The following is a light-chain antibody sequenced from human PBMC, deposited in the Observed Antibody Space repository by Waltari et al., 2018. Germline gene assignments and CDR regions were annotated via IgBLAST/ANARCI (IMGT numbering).Light chain of an antibody. CDR2: GNS. CDR3: QSYDSSLSGSV. Sequence: TISCTGSSSHIGAGYDVHWYQLLPGTAPKLLIYGNSNRPSGVPDRFPVSKSGTSASLAITGLQAEDEAGYYCQSYDSSLSGSVFGGGTKLTVL. V-gene: IGLV1-40*01. CDR1: SSHIGAGYD. J-gene: IGLJ2*01.